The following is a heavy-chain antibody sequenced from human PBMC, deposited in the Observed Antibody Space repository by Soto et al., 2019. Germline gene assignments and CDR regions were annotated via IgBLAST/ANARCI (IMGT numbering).Heavy chain of an antibody. J-gene: IGHJ6*02. CDR1: GFTFSSYG. V-gene: IGHV3-30*18. CDR2: ISYDGSNK. D-gene: IGHD3-3*01. Sequence: QVQLVESGGGVVQPGRSLRLSCAASGFTFSSYGMHWVRQAPGKGLEWVAVISYDGSNKYYADSVKGRFTISRYNSKNALYLQMDSLRDEDTAVYYCAKQIHDYDFWNPFRDGMDVWGQGTTVTVSS. CDR3: AKQIHDYDFWNPFRDGMDV.